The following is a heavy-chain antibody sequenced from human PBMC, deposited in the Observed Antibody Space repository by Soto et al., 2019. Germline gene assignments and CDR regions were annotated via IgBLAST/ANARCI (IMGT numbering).Heavy chain of an antibody. CDR2: IYYSWST. V-gene: IGHV4-30-4*01. Sequence: PAETRSLTCTVSGGSISSGDDYWSWIRKPPGKGLQWIGYIYYSWSTYYNPSLKIRVTISVDRSKNQFSLKVSTVTAADTAVYYCARAPTYNDFSSGSYGMDVWGQGTTAPVSS. D-gene: IGHD3-3*01. J-gene: IGHJ6*02. CDR3: ARAPTYNDFSSGSYGMDV. CDR1: GGSISSGDDY.